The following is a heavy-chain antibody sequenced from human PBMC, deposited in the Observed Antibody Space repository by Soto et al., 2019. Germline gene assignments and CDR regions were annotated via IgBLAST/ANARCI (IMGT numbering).Heavy chain of an antibody. CDR2: IYYSGST. Sequence: ASETLSLTCTVSGGSISSGGYYWSWIRQHPGKGLEWIGYIYYSGSTYYNPSLKSRVTISVDTSKNQFSLKLSSVTAADTAVYYCARDRESGYSGYDYGYFDYWGQGTQVTVSS. V-gene: IGHV4-31*03. CDR1: GGSISSGGYY. D-gene: IGHD5-12*01. CDR3: ARDRESGYSGYDYGYFDY. J-gene: IGHJ4*02.